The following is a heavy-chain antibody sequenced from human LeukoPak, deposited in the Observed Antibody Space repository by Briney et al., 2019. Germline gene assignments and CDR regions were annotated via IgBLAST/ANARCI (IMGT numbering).Heavy chain of an antibody. V-gene: IGHV3-23*01. CDR1: GFTFSSYA. CDR2: ISGSGGST. D-gene: IGHD2-2*01. CDR3: ARDVVVPAAMRYYYYGMDV. Sequence: PRGSLRLSCAASGFTFSSYAMSWVRQAPGKGLEWVSAISGSGGSTHYADSVKGRFTISRDNSKNTLYLQMNSLRAEDTAVYYCARDVVVPAAMRYYYYGMDVWGQGTTVTVSS. J-gene: IGHJ6*02.